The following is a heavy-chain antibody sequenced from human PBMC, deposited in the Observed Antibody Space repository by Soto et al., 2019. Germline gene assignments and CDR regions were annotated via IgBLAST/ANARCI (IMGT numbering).Heavy chain of an antibody. D-gene: IGHD2-2*01. Sequence: GGSLRLSCAASGFTFSSYAMHWVRQAPGKGLEWVAVISYDGSNKYYADSVKGRFTISRDNSKNTLYLQMNSLRAEDSAVYYCYPGYCSSTSCSEGGYWGQGTLVTVSS. J-gene: IGHJ4*02. CDR2: ISYDGSNK. V-gene: IGHV3-30-3*01. CDR1: GFTFSSYA. CDR3: YPGYCSSTSCSEGGY.